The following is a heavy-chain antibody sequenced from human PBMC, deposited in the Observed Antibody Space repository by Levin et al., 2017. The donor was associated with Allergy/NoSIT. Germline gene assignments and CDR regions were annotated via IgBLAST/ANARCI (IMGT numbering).Heavy chain of an antibody. J-gene: IGHJ3*02. CDR3: ASDGAYDTLDI. V-gene: IGHV3-21*01. Sequence: GGSLRLSCAASGFTFSGYTLNWVRQAPGKGLEWVSSISSSSTYIYYADSLKGRFTISRDDAKNSLSLQMNSLRVEDTAVYYCASDGAYDTLDIWGQGTMVTVSS. CDR2: ISSSSTYI. CDR1: GFTFSGYT.